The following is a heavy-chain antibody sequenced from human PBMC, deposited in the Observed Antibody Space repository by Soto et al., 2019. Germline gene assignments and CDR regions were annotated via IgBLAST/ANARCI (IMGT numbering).Heavy chain of an antibody. Sequence: GGSLRLSCASSGFTFSSFALSWVRQALGKGLAWVSASSGSGDGTDYAASVKGRFTISRDNSKNTLYLQMNSLQAEDTAVYYCAGPGYSSQDYWGQGALVTVSS. D-gene: IGHD5-18*01. CDR1: GFTFSSFA. CDR2: SSGSGDGT. V-gene: IGHV3-23*01. CDR3: AGPGYSSQDY. J-gene: IGHJ4*02.